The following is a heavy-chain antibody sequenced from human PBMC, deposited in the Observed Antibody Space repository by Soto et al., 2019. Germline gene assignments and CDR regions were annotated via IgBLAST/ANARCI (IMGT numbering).Heavy chain of an antibody. V-gene: IGHV1-3*01. CDR1: GYIFSNYS. J-gene: IGHJ4*01. CDR3: ARGIWTMARGAYYF. D-gene: IGHD3-10*01. Sequence: ASVKVSCKASGYIFSNYSMQWVRLSPGQTLEWMGWINAGNGNTRYSQKFQGRVTITRDTTASTAYMELSSLRSEDTAAYYCARGIWTMARGAYYF. CDR2: INAGNGNT.